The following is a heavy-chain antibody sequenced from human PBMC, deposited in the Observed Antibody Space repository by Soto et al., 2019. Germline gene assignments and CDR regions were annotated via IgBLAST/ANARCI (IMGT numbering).Heavy chain of an antibody. D-gene: IGHD3-10*01. Sequence: QVQLQESGPGLVKPSETLSLTCSVSGGSISSNYWSWIRQPPGKGLEWIGYIYYTGSTYYNPSLKSRVTTSVDTSKNQFSLKPNSVTAADTAVYYCARGRITMVRGVIEAPFDYWGQGTLVTVSS. J-gene: IGHJ4*02. V-gene: IGHV4-59*01. CDR2: IYYTGST. CDR3: ARGRITMVRGVIEAPFDY. CDR1: GGSISSNY.